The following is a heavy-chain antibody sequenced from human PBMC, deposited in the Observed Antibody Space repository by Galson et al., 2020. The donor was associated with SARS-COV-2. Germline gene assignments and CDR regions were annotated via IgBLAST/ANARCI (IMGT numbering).Heavy chain of an antibody. V-gene: IGHV4-38-2*01. CDR2: VYPSGTT. Sequence: SETLSLTCPVSGYSVSTTNYWGWVRQPPGRGLEWIGRVYPSGTTYYNPSPKSRVTISVDTSKNQFSLRLDSVTAADTALYYCARQGVNMIVLVTVPGWYFDLWGRCTLVTVSS. CDR1: GYSVSTTNY. CDR3: ARQGVNMIVLVTVPGWYFDL. D-gene: IGHD3-22*01. J-gene: IGHJ2*01.